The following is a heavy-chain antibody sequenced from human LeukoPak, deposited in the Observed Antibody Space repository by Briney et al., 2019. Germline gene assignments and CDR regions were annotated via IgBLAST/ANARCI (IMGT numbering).Heavy chain of an antibody. V-gene: IGHV4-4*07. CDR1: GGSISRYY. CDR3: AREGTDYDILTGFYYYGMDV. D-gene: IGHD3-9*01. Sequence: PSETLSLTCTVSGGSISRYYWSWIRQPAGKGLEWIGRIHTSGSTSYKPSLKSRVTMSVDTSKNQFSLKLSSVTAADTAVYYCAREGTDYDILTGFYYYGMDVWGQGTTVTVSS. J-gene: IGHJ6*02. CDR2: IHTSGST.